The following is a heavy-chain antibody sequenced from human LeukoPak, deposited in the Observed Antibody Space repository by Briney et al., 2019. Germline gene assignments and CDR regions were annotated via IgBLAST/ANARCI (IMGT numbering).Heavy chain of an antibody. Sequence: GGSLRLSCAASGFTFSSYWMHWVRQAPGKGLVWVSRINSDGSSTSYADSVKGRFTISRDNAKNTLYLQMNSLRAEDTAVYYCAKGGVIHAFDIWGQGTTVTVSS. CDR3: AKGGVIHAFDI. V-gene: IGHV3-74*01. CDR1: GFTFSSYW. CDR2: INSDGSST. D-gene: IGHD3-22*01. J-gene: IGHJ3*02.